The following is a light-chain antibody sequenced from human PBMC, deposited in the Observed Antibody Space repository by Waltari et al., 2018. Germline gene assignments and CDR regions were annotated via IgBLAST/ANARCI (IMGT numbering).Light chain of an antibody. CDR3: QSYDRSLSGWV. Sequence: QSVLTQPPSVSGAPGQRVTISCTGSSSNIGAGYDVHWYQQLPGTAPKLLIYGNSQRPSGVPDRFSGSQSGTSPSLAITGLLAEDEGDYYCQSYDRSLSGWVFGGGTKLTVL. V-gene: IGLV1-40*01. CDR1: SSNIGAGYD. CDR2: GNS. J-gene: IGLJ3*02.